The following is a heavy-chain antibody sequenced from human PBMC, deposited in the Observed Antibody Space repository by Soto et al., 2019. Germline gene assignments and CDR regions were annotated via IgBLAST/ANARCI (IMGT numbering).Heavy chain of an antibody. CDR3: ARDLGPMYSSSSYWYFDL. D-gene: IGHD6-13*01. J-gene: IGHJ2*01. V-gene: IGHV4-59*01. CDR2: IYYSGST. CDR1: GGSISSYY. Sequence: PSETLSLTCTVSGGSISSYYWSWIRQPPGKGLEWIGYIYYSGSTNYNPSLKSRVTISVDTSKNQFSLKLSSVTAADTAVYYCARDLGPMYSSSSYWYFDLWGRGTLVTVS.